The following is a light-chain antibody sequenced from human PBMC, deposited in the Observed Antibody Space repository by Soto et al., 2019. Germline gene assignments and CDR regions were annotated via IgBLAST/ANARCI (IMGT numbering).Light chain of an antibody. CDR3: SSYTTPTTLVV. V-gene: IGLV2-14*03. J-gene: IGLJ2*01. CDR2: DVN. CDR1: SSDVGGYNY. Sequence: QSALTQPASVSGSPGQSITISCIGTSSDVGGYNYVSWYQHHPGKVPKLMIYDVNNRPSGVSNRFSGSTSGNTASLTISGLQAEDEADYYCSSYTTPTTLVVFGGGTKLTVL.